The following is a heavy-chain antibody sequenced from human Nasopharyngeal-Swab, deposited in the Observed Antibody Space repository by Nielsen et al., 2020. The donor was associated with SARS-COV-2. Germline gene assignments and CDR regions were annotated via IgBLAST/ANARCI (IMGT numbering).Heavy chain of an antibody. CDR2: ISPEGDVI. D-gene: IGHD2-15*01. J-gene: IGHJ4*02. Sequence: GESLKIPCAAPGFILSTYWMHWVRQGPGKGLVWVARISPEGDVIDHADSVRGRLTISRDNARNTLYLQMNSLKAEDTAVYYCSRDLSGPFDFWGLGTLVTVSS. CDR1: GFILSTYW. V-gene: IGHV3-74*01. CDR3: SRDLSGPFDF.